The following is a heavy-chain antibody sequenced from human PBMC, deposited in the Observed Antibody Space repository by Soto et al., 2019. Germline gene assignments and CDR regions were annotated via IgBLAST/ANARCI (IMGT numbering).Heavy chain of an antibody. CDR3: AKDPDRYDYVWWTYRYIDH. CDR1: GITFSNYA. J-gene: IGHJ4*02. V-gene: IGHV3-23*01. Sequence: EVQLLESGGGLVQPGGSLRLSCTASGITFSNYAMSWVRQAPRKGVEWVSSISTSGGRPYYADSVKGRFTISRDNSKNTLYLQMNSLRVEDTAVYYCAKDPDRYDYVWWTYRYIDHWGQGTLVTVSS. CDR2: ISTSGGRP. D-gene: IGHD3-16*02.